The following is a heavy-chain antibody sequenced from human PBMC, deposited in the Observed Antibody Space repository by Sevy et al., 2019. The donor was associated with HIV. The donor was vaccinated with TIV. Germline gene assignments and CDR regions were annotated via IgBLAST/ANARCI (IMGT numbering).Heavy chain of an antibody. D-gene: IGHD2-15*01. CDR2: ISPHNGDT. CDR3: VRAFCSGGRCYSLAY. J-gene: IGHJ4*02. V-gene: IGHV1-18*04. CDR1: GYTFTTYR. Sequence: ASVKVSCKASGYTFTTYRITWVRQAPGQGLEWMGWISPHNGDTNYAQKNRGRVTMTTDTSTSTAYMELRSLRSDDTAVYYCVRAFCSGGRCYSLAYWGQGTLVTVSS.